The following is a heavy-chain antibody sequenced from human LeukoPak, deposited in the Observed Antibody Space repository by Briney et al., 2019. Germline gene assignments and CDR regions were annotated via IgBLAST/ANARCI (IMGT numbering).Heavy chain of an antibody. Sequence: GASVKVSCKASGYTFTSYDINWVRQATGQGLEWMGWMNPNSGNTGYAQKFQGRVTITRNTSISTAYMELSSLRSEDTAVYYCATGGVGATTWSFDYWGQGTLVTVSS. CDR2: MNPNSGNT. CDR1: GYTFTSYD. J-gene: IGHJ4*02. CDR3: ATGGVGATTWSFDY. V-gene: IGHV1-8*03. D-gene: IGHD1-26*01.